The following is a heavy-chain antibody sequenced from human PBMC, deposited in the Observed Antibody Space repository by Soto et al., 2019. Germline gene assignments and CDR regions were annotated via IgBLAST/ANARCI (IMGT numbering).Heavy chain of an antibody. Sequence: EVQLVQSGAEVKKPGESLKISCKGSGYSFINYWIAWVHQMPGKGLEWMGIIYPGDSDTRYSPSFQGQVTISADKSITTAYLQWSSLKASDTAMYYCTRPGSGSPTNDWYFDLWGRGTLVTVSS. CDR3: TRPGSGSPTNDWYFDL. V-gene: IGHV5-51*07. CDR1: GYSFINYW. D-gene: IGHD6-19*01. CDR2: IYPGDSDT. J-gene: IGHJ2*01.